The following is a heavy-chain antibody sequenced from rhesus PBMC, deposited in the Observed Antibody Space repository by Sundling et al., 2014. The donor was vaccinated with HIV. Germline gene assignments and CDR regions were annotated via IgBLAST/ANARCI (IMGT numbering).Heavy chain of an antibody. CDR1: GFTFSNSW. V-gene: IGHV3-30*02. CDR3: TTVDYEDDYGYYRTHNFDY. J-gene: IGHJ4*01. D-gene: IGHD3-9*01. Sequence: EVQLVESGADLVQPGGSLRLSCAASGFTFSNSWMSWVRQAPGKGLEWVARIKRKADGETADYAASVKGRFTISRDDSKNTLYLQMNSLKTEDTAVYYCTTVDYEDDYGYYRTHNFDYWGQGVLVTVSS. CDR2: IKRKADGETA.